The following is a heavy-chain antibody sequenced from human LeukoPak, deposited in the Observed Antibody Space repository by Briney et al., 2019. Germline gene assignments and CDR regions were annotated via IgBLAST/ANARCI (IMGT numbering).Heavy chain of an antibody. CDR1: GGSISSYY. CDR3: ARHYYYDSSGYSPHFDY. CDR2: IYYSGST. D-gene: IGHD3-22*01. V-gene: IGHV4-59*08. Sequence: SETLSLTCTVSGGSISSYYWSWIRQPPGKGLEWIGYIYYSGSTNYNPSLKSRVTISVDTSKNQFSLKLSSVTAADTAVYYCARHYYYDSSGYSPHFDYWGQGTLVTVSS. J-gene: IGHJ4*02.